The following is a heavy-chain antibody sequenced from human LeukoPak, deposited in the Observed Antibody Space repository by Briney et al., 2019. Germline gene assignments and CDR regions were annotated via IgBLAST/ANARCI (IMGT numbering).Heavy chain of an antibody. CDR2: INHSGST. D-gene: IGHD3-10*01. V-gene: IGHV4-34*01. Sequence: PSDSLSLTCAVYGGSFSGYYWSWIRQPPGKGLEWIGEINHSGSTNYNPSLKSRVTISVDTSKNQFSLKLSSVPAADTAVYYCARARTMVRGVIIKPYYGMDVWGKGTTVTVSS. J-gene: IGHJ6*04. CDR1: GGSFSGYY. CDR3: ARARTMVRGVIIKPYYGMDV.